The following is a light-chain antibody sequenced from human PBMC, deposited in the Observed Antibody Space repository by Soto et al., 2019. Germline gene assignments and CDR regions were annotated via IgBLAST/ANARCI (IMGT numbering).Light chain of an antibody. Sequence: DIVMTQSPDSLAVSLGERATINCKSSQTVLYSANNKNYLVWYQQKPGQPPKMLIYWASTRESGVPDRFSGSRSGAEFTLTINSLQSEDFAVYYCQPYNNWPLTFGGGTKV. CDR1: QTVLYSANNKNY. V-gene: IGKV4-1*01. J-gene: IGKJ4*01. CDR3: QPYNNWPLT. CDR2: WAS.